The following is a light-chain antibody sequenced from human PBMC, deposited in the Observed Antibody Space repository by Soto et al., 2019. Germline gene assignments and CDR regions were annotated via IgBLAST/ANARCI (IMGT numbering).Light chain of an antibody. J-gene: IGLJ1*01. CDR1: SSDVGGYNY. CDR3: SSYRSSTTFV. CDR2: EVS. V-gene: IGLV2-8*01. Sequence: QSALTQPPSASGSPGQSVTISCTGTSSDVGGYNYVSWYQQHPGKAPKLVIYEVSNRPSGVPDRFSGSKSGNTASLTVSGLQAEDEADYYCSSYRSSTTFVFGTGTKLTVL.